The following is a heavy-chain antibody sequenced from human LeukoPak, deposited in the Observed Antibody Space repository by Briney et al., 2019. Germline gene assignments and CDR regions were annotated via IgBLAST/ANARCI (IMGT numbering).Heavy chain of an antibody. Sequence: GGSLRLSCAASGFAFSSFAMSWVRQAPGKGLEWVSSITGSGGSTYYADSVKGRFTISRDNSKSTLYLQMNSLRAEDTAVYYCARDRLHYDSLTGYPADWGQGTLVTVSS. D-gene: IGHD3-9*01. V-gene: IGHV3-23*01. CDR1: GFAFSSFA. CDR3: ARDRLHYDSLTGYPAD. J-gene: IGHJ4*02. CDR2: ITGSGGST.